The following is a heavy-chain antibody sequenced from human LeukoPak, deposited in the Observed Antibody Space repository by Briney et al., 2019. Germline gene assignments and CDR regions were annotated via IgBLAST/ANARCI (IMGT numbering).Heavy chain of an antibody. J-gene: IGHJ4*02. V-gene: IGHV4-61*02. Sequence: SETLSLTSTVSSDSIYSGIYYWSWIRQPAGKGLEWIGRIYTSGSTYYNPSLKSRVTISLDTSKNQFSLTLISVTAADTAVYCCARDVDTFFDYWGQGTLVTVSS. CDR2: IYTSGST. CDR1: SDSIYSGIYY. CDR3: ARDVDTFFDY. D-gene: IGHD5-18*01.